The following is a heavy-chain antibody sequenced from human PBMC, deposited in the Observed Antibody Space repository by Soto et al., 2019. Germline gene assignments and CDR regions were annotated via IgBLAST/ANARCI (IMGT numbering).Heavy chain of an antibody. J-gene: IGHJ4*02. CDR3: ARAPVGSTSCYDY. Sequence: GGSLRLSCAASGFTFRSYEMNWVRQAPGKGLEWVSYISSSGSTIYYADSVKGRFTISRDNAKNSLYLQMNSLRAEDTAVYYCARAPVGSTSCYDYWGQGTLVTVSS. CDR1: GFTFRSYE. CDR2: ISSSGSTI. V-gene: IGHV3-48*03. D-gene: IGHD2-2*01.